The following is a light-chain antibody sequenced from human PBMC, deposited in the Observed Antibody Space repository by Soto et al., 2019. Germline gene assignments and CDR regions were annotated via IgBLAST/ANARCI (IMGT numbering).Light chain of an antibody. J-gene: IGLJ6*01. Sequence: QSVLTQPPSASGSPGQSVTISCTGTSSDVGGYNYVSWYQQHPGKAPKLMIYEVSKRPSGVPDRFSGSKSGNTASLTVSGLQAEDEANYYCSSYAGSNNWVIGRGAKVPVL. CDR1: SSDVGGYNY. CDR3: SSYAGSNNWV. V-gene: IGLV2-8*01. CDR2: EVS.